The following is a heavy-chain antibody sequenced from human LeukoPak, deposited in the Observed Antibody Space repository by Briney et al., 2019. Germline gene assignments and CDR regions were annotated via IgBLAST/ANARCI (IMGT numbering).Heavy chain of an antibody. J-gene: IGHJ4*02. V-gene: IGHV1-2*06. Sequence: ASVKVSCKASGYTFTGYYMHWVRQAPGQGLEWMGRINPNSGGTNYAQKFQGRVTMTRDASISTAYMELSRLRSDDTAVYYCARDSSSWYLDLDYWGQGTLVTVSS. CDR3: ARDSSSWYLDLDY. CDR1: GYTFTGYY. CDR2: INPNSGGT. D-gene: IGHD6-13*01.